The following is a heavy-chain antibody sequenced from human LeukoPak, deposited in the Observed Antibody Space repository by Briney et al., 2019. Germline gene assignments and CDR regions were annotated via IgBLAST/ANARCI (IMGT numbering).Heavy chain of an antibody. CDR2: IYYSGST. V-gene: IGHV4-59*08. D-gene: IGHD3-22*01. CDR1: GGSISSYY. Sequence: KPSETLSLTCTVSGGSISSYYWSWIRQPPGKGLEWIGYIYYSGSTNYNPSPKSRVTISVDTSKNQFSLKLSSATAADTAVYYCARVIVDRGFDPWGQGTLVTVSS. J-gene: IGHJ5*02. CDR3: ARVIVDRGFDP.